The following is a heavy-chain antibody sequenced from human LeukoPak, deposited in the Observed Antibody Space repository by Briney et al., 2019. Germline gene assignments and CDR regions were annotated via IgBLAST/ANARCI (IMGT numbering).Heavy chain of an antibody. CDR1: GGSISNYY. Sequence: TSETLSLTCTASGGSISNYYWSWIRQPPGKGLEWIGYIYSSGSTNYNPSLKSRVTISVDTSKNQFSLKLRSVTAADTAVYYCARVEGGSSGYDLVYWGQGTLVTVSS. CDR2: IYSSGST. CDR3: ARVEGGSSGYDLVY. J-gene: IGHJ4*02. V-gene: IGHV4-59*01. D-gene: IGHD5-12*01.